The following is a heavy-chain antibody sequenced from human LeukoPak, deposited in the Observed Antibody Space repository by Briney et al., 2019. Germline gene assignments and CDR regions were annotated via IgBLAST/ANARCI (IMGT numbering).Heavy chain of an antibody. J-gene: IGHJ4*02. D-gene: IGHD1-26*01. CDR2: ISGSGGST. V-gene: IGHV3-23*01. CDR3: AKAFRIVGAV. CDR1: GFTFSSYG. Sequence: GGSLRLSCAASGFTFSSYGMHWVRQAPGKGLEWVSAISGSGGSTYYADSVKGRFTISRDNSKNTLYLQMNSLRAEDTAVYYCAKAFRIVGAVWGQGTLVTVSS.